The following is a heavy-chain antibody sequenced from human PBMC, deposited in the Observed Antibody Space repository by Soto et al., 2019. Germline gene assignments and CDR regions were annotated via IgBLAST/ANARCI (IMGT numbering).Heavy chain of an antibody. Sequence: QLQLQESGPGLVKPSETLSLTCTVSGGSISSSSYYWGWIRQPPGKGLEWIGSIYYSGSTYYNPSLKSRVTISVDPSKNQFSLKLSSVTAADTAVYYCASRTGPYYDFWSGYPPVELDPDHDAFDIWGQGTMVTVSS. CDR2: IYYSGST. J-gene: IGHJ3*02. D-gene: IGHD3-3*01. CDR3: ASRTGPYYDFWSGYPPVELDPDHDAFDI. CDR1: GGSISSSSYY. V-gene: IGHV4-39*01.